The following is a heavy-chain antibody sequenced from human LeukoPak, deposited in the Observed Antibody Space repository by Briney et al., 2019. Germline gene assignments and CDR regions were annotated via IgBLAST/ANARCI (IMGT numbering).Heavy chain of an antibody. J-gene: IGHJ1*01. CDR1: GFTFSSYS. CDR2: ISSSSSYI. V-gene: IGHV3-21*01. D-gene: IGHD4-17*01. Sequence: GGSLRLSCAASGFTFSSYSMNWVRQAPGKGLEWVSSISSSSSYIYYADSVKGRFTISRDNAKNSLYLQMNSLRAEDTAVYYCARVGYGDYYFQHWGQGTLVTVSS. CDR3: ARVGYGDYYFQH.